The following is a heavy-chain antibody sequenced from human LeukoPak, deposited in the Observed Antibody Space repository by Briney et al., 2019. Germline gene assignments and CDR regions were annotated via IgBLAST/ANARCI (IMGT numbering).Heavy chain of an antibody. J-gene: IGHJ4*02. D-gene: IGHD3-16*01. Sequence: ASVKVSCKASGYTFTSYAMHWVRQAPGQGLEWMGWINPSSGDTKYPQEFQGRVTMTGDTSISTAYMELSRLRSDDTAVYYCARDTLTYDYVWGTIDYWGQGTLVTVSS. CDR1: GYTFTSYA. V-gene: IGHV1-2*02. CDR2: INPSSGDT. CDR3: ARDTLTYDYVWGTIDY.